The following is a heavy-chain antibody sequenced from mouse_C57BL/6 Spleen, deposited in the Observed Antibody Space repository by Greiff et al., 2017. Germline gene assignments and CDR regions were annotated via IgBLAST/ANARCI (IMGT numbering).Heavy chain of an antibody. CDR1: GFSLTSYG. CDR2: IWSGGST. V-gene: IGHV2-2*01. J-gene: IGHJ2*01. Sequence: QVQLQQSGPGLVQPSQSLSITCTVSGFSLTSYGVHWVRQSPGKGLEWLGVIWSGGSTDYNAAFISRLSISKDNSKSQVFFKMNSLQADDTAIYYCARNAGSQRRYFDYWGQGTTLTVSS. CDR3: ARNAGSQRRYFDY.